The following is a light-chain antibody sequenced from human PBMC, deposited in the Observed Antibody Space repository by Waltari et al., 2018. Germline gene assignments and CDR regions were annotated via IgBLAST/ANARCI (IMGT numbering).Light chain of an antibody. CDR1: RSHHRSHT. Sequence: QSVLPQPPSASGTPGQRATSSCSGSRSHHRSHTYNRYQQLPGTAPKLLIYSNNQRPSGVPDRFSGSKSGTSASLAISGLQSEDEADYYCAAWDDSLNGRVFGTGTKVTVL. V-gene: IGLV1-44*01. CDR3: AAWDDSLNGRV. J-gene: IGLJ1*01. CDR2: SNN.